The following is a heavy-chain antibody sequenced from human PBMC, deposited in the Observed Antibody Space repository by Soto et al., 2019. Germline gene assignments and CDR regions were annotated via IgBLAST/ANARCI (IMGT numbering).Heavy chain of an antibody. CDR1: GFTFSNYG. V-gene: IGHV3-33*01. CDR3: ASDLVGASDSYGLDV. D-gene: IGHD1-26*01. J-gene: IGHJ6*02. Sequence: GGSLRLSCAASGFTFSNYGMHWVRQAPGKGLEWVAIIWHDGNNKYYADSVRGRFIIPRDNSKNRLYLQMNSLRAEDTAVYYCASDLVGASDSYGLDVWGHGTPVTVS. CDR2: IWHDGNNK.